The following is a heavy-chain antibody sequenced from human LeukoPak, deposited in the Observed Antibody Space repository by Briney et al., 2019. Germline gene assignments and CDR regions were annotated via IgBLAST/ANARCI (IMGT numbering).Heavy chain of an antibody. CDR3: TVVVAAKGSEY. D-gene: IGHD2-15*01. J-gene: IGHJ4*02. V-gene: IGHV3-21*01. Sequence: GGSLRLSCAASGFTFSSYSMNWVRQAPGKGLEWVSSISSSSSYIYYADSVKGRFTISRDNAKNSLYLQLNSLRAEDTAVYYCTVVVAAKGSEYWGQGTLVTVSS. CDR2: ISSSSSYI. CDR1: GFTFSSYS.